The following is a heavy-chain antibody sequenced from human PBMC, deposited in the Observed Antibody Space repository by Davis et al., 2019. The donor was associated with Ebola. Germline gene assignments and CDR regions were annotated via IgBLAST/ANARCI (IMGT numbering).Heavy chain of an antibody. J-gene: IGHJ5*02. CDR1: RYTFIGHY. D-gene: IGHD2-2*01. Sequence: SVPVSRMPSRYTFIGHYLYRLRQAPEQRLEWMGWNNPNSGGTNYALKFQGWVTMTRDTSISTAYIELSRLRSDDTAGYYCAREGCSSNSCYGWFDPGGQGTLVTVSS. CDR3: AREGCSSNSCYGWFDP. V-gene: IGHV1-2*04. CDR2: NNPNSGGT.